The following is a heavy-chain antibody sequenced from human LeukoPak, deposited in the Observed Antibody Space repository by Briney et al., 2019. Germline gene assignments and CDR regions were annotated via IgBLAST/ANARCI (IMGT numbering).Heavy chain of an antibody. CDR2: ISYHGSDT. V-gene: IGHV3-30*18. CDR1: GFTFSSYG. CDR3: AKDRARITGGMDV. Sequence: PGGSLRLSCAASGFTFSSYGMHWVRQAPGRGLEWLAVISYHGSDTYHADSVRGRFTIPRDNSKNTLFLQMNSLGAEDTAVYYCAKDRARITGGMDVWGQGTTVTVFS. D-gene: IGHD1-20*01. J-gene: IGHJ6*02.